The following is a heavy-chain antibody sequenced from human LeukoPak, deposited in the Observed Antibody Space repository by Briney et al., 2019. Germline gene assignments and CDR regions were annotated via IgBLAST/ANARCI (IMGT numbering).Heavy chain of an antibody. CDR2: IKQDGSEK. CDR3: ARDPSSGWSDY. D-gene: IGHD6-19*01. J-gene: IGHJ4*02. V-gene: IGHV3-7*03. CDR1: GFTFSSYW. Sequence: GGSLRLSCAASGFTFSSYWMSWVRQAPGKGLEWVANIKQDGSEKYYADSVKGRFTISRDNAKNSLYLQMNSLRAEDTAVYYCARDPSSGWSDYWGQGTLVTVSS.